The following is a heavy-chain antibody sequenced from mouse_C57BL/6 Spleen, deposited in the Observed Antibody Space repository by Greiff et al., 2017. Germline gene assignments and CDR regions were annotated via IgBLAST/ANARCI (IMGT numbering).Heavy chain of an antibody. V-gene: IGHV1-59*01. D-gene: IGHD2-14*01. J-gene: IGHJ2*01. CDR2: IDPSDSYT. CDR3: ARGGTVDY. Sequence: VQLQQSGAELVRPGTSVKLSCKASGYTFTSYWMHWVKQRPGQGLEWIGVIDPSDSYTNYNQKFKGKATLTVDTSSSTAYMQLSSLTSEDSAVYYCARGGTVDYWGQGTTLTVSS. CDR1: GYTFTSYW.